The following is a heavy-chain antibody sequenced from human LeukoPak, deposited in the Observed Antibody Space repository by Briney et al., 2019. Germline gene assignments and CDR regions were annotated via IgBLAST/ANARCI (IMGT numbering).Heavy chain of an antibody. Sequence: ASVTVSCKASGYTFTSHGISWVRQAPGQGLEWMGWISAYNGNTNYAQKLQGRVTMTTDISTSTAYMELRSLRSDDTAVYYCARGSRYSYGYDLVGSNDYWGQGTLVTVSS. CDR3: ARGSRYSYGYDLVGSNDY. J-gene: IGHJ4*02. CDR2: ISAYNGNT. V-gene: IGHV1-18*01. D-gene: IGHD5-18*01. CDR1: GYTFTSHG.